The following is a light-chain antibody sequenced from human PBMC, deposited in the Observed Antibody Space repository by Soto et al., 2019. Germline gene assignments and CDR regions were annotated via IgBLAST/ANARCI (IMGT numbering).Light chain of an antibody. Sequence: QSALTQPASVSGSPGQSITISCTGTSSDVGGYNYVSWYQQHPGKAPKLMIYDGSNRPSGISNRFSGSKSGNTASLTISGLQAEDEADYYCCSYTSSSTLFGGGTKVTVL. J-gene: IGLJ2*01. CDR2: DGS. CDR3: CSYTSSSTL. CDR1: SSDVGGYNY. V-gene: IGLV2-14*01.